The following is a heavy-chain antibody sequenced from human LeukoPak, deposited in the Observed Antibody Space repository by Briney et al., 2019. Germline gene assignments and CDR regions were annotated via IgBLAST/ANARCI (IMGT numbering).Heavy chain of an antibody. J-gene: IGHJ4*02. CDR1: GFIFSNAW. Sequence: GGSLRLSCAASGFIFSNAWMSWVRQAPGKGLEWVGQIKTKAQGETTDYAAPAKGRFTISRDDSKNTLYLQMSSLKTEDTAVYYCTAGVGATAQDYWGQGTLVTVSS. V-gene: IGHV3-15*01. CDR2: IKTKAQGETT. D-gene: IGHD1-26*01. CDR3: TAGVGATAQDY.